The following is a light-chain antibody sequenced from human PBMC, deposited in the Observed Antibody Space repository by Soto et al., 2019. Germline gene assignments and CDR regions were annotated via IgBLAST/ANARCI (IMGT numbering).Light chain of an antibody. Sequence: EIVLTQSPGTLSLSPGERATLSCRASQSVDINLAWYQQKPGQAPRLLIFGASSRATGIPDRFSGSGSGTEFTLTISTLQSEDFAVYYCQQYNKWPITFGQGTRLEI. CDR3: QQYNKWPIT. CDR2: GAS. CDR1: QSVDIN. V-gene: IGKV3D-15*01. J-gene: IGKJ5*01.